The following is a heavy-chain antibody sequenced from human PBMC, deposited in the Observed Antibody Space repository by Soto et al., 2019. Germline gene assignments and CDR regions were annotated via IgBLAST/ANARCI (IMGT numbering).Heavy chain of an antibody. V-gene: IGHV4-34*01. CDR1: GGSFSDYS. D-gene: IGHD3-10*01. CDR3: ARGLFSGDAYSGGWYYFDY. CDR2: INHSGSA. Sequence: QVQLQQWGAGLLKPSETLSLTCTVYGGSFSDYSWTWIRQPPGKALEWIGQINHSGSANYNPSLRILGIXSXGXXKNQFSLELTSVTSAEPAVYCCARGLFSGDAYSGGWYYFDYWGQGTLVTVSS. J-gene: IGHJ4*02.